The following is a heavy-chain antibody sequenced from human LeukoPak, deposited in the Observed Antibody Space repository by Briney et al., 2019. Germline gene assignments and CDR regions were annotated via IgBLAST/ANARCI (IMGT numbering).Heavy chain of an antibody. V-gene: IGHV3-30*18. D-gene: IGHD3-10*01. CDR3: AKDTVYYGSGSYGPGDY. J-gene: IGHJ4*02. Sequence: PSGGSLRLSCAASGFTFSSYGMHWVRQAPGKGLEWVAVISYDGSNKYYADSVKGRFTISRDNSKNTLYLQMNSLRAEDTAVYYCAKDTVYYGSGSYGPGDYWGQGTLVTVSS. CDR1: GFTFSSYG. CDR2: ISYDGSNK.